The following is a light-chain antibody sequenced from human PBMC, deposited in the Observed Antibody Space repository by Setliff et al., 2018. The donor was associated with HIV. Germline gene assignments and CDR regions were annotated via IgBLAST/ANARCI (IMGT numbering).Light chain of an antibody. Sequence: QSALTRPASVSGSPGQSITISCTGTSNDVGRYDLVSWYQQHPARAPKLIIYQATRRPSGVSNRFSGSKSGNVASLTISGLQAEDEADYYCCSNTGSNTFVFGTGTKVTV. CDR3: CSNTGSNTFV. V-gene: IGLV2-23*01. CDR1: SNDVGRYDL. CDR2: QAT. J-gene: IGLJ1*01.